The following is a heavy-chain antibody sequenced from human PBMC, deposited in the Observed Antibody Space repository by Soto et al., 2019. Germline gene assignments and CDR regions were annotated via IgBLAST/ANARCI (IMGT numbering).Heavy chain of an antibody. CDR1: GFTFSSYA. Sequence: QVQLVESGGGVVQPGRSLRLSCAASGFTFSSYAMHWVRQAPGKGLEWVAVISYDGSNKYYADSVKGRFTISRDNSKNTLYLQMNSRRAEDTAVYYCARTPRGQWELPYYYYGMDVWGQGTTVTVSS. J-gene: IGHJ6*02. D-gene: IGHD1-26*01. CDR3: ARTPRGQWELPYYYYGMDV. V-gene: IGHV3-30-3*01. CDR2: ISYDGSNK.